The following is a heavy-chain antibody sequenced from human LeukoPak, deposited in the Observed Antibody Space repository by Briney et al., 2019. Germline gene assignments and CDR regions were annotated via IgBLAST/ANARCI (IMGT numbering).Heavy chain of an antibody. V-gene: IGHV3-74*01. J-gene: IGHJ4*02. CDR2: INGDGRTT. CDR1: GFTFSGNW. CDR3: AKDFPPFAQLVRYFDY. Sequence: GGSLRLSCEASGFTFSGNWMHWVRQAPGKGLVWVSRINGDGRTTYYADSVKGRFTISRDNAKNTVYLQMNSLRAEDTAVYYCAKDFPPFAQLVRYFDYWGQGTLVTVSS. D-gene: IGHD6-6*01.